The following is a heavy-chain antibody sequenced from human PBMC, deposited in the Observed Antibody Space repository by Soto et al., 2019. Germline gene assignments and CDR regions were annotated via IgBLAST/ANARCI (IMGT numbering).Heavy chain of an antibody. CDR1: GFTFSNYA. J-gene: IGHJ4*02. CDR3: ARGFATTGYLVDY. Sequence: PGGSLSLSCAASGFTFSNYAMTWVRQAPGKGLQWVSAISGSGSSTKYADSVKGRFTISRDNSKSTLSLQMNSLRGEDTAVYFCARGFATTGYLVDYWGQGTLVTVSS. CDR2: ISGSGSST. D-gene: IGHD3-9*01. V-gene: IGHV3-23*01.